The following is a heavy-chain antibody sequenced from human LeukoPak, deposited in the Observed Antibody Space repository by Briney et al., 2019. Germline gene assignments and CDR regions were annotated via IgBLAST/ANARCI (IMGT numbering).Heavy chain of an antibody. CDR2: IYTSGST. CDR1: GGSISSGSYY. CDR3: ARVGDLFGAHRVRGLPPDYYYMDV. Sequence: PSETLSLTCTVSGGSISSGSYYWSWIRQPAGKGLEWIGHIYTSGSTTYNPSLKSRVIIAVDTSKNQFSLKLTSVTAADTAVYYCARVGDLFGAHRVRGLPPDYYYMDVWGKGTTVTVSS. V-gene: IGHV4-61*09. D-gene: IGHD3-10*01. J-gene: IGHJ6*03.